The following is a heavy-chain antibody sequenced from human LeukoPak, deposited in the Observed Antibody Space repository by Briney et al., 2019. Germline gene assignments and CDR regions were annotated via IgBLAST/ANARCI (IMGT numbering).Heavy chain of an antibody. CDR3: ARFSFDY. V-gene: IGHV4-34*01. J-gene: IGHJ4*02. D-gene: IGHD2/OR15-2a*01. CDR2: INHSGST. CDR1: GGSFSGYY. Sequence: ASETLSLTCAVYGGSFSGYYWSWIRQPPGKGLEWIGEINHSGSTNYNPSLKSRVTISVDTSKNQFSLKLSSVTAADTAVYYCARFSFDYWGQGTLVTVSS.